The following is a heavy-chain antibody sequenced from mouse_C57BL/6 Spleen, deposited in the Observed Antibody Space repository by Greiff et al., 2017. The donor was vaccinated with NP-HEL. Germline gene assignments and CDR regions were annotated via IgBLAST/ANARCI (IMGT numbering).Heavy chain of an antibody. Sequence: EVQRVESGGGLVKPGGSLKLSCAASGFTFSSYTMSWVRQTPEKRLEWVATISGGGGNTYYPDSVKGRFTISRDNAKNTLYLQMSSLRSEDTALYYCARHDYYDYWGQGTTLTVSS. CDR3: ARHDYYDY. V-gene: IGHV5-9*01. CDR1: GFTFSSYT. J-gene: IGHJ2*01. CDR2: ISGGGGNT. D-gene: IGHD1-1*01.